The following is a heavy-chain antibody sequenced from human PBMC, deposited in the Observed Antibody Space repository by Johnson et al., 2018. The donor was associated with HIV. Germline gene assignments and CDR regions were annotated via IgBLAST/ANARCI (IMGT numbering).Heavy chain of an antibody. J-gene: IGHJ3*02. CDR3: ARGLAADAFDI. V-gene: IGHV3-30-3*01. D-gene: IGHD6-13*01. Sequence: QVQLVESGGGVVQPGRSLRLSCAASGFTFSSMHWDRQAPGKGLEWVAVISYDGSNKYYADSVKGRFTISRANSKNTLYLQMNSLRAEDTAVYYCARGLAADAFDIWGQGTMVTVSS. CDR1: GFTFSS. CDR2: ISYDGSNK.